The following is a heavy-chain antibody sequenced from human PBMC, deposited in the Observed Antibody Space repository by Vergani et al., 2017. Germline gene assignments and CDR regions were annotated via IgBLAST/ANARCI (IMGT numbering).Heavy chain of an antibody. D-gene: IGHD3-3*01. CDR2: INPSGGST. CDR3: ARXYRPPGYYDFWSGYYYDYMDV. Sequence: QVQLVQSGAEVKKPGASVKVSCKASGYTFTSYYMHWVRQAPGQGLEWMGIINPSGGSTSYAQKFQGRVTMPRDTSTSTVYMELSSLRSEDTAVYYCARXYRPPGYYDFWSGYYYDYMDVWGKGTTVTVSS. J-gene: IGHJ6*03. CDR1: GYTFTSYY. V-gene: IGHV1-46*03.